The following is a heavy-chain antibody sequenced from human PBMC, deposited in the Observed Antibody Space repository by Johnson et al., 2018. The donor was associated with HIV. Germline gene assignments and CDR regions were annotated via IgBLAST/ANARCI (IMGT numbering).Heavy chain of an antibody. Sequence: VQLVESGGGLVQPGGSLRLSCAASGFTFSSYEMNWVRQATGKGLEWVSYISSSGSTIYYADSVKGRFTISRDNAKNSLYLQMNSLRAEDTAVYYCARDSGGFTAFDIWGQGTMVTVSS. CDR3: ARDSGGFTAFDI. D-gene: IGHD2-8*02. CDR1: GFTFSSYE. J-gene: IGHJ3*02. CDR2: ISSSGSTI. V-gene: IGHV3-48*03.